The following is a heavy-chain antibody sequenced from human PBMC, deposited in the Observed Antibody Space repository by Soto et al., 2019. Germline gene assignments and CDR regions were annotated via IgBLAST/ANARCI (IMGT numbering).Heavy chain of an antibody. D-gene: IGHD2-2*01. CDR3: APDLIVYCSSTSCSNYYYGMDV. CDR2: ISAYNRNT. V-gene: IGHV1-18*04. Sequence: ASVKVSCKASGYTFPSYGISWVRQAPGQGLEWMGWISAYNRNTNYAQKLQSRGTMTTDTSTSTAYMELRSLRSDDTAVYYCAPDLIVYCSSTSCSNYYYGMDVWGQGTTVTVSS. J-gene: IGHJ6*02. CDR1: GYTFPSYG.